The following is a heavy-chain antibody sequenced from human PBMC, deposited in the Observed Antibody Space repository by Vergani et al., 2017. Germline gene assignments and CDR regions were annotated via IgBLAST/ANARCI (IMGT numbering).Heavy chain of an antibody. D-gene: IGHD2-8*02. CDR3: ARSPPSRYVVDEDAFDI. V-gene: IGHV1-69*06. J-gene: IGHJ3*02. CDR2: IIPIFGTA. Sequence: QVQLVQSGAEVKKPGSSVKVSCKASGGTFSSYAISWVRQAPGQGLEWMGGIIPIFGTANYAQKFQGRVTMTTDTSTSTAYMELRSLRSDDTAVYYCARSPPSRYVVDEDAFDIWGQGTMVTVSS. CDR1: GGTFSSYA.